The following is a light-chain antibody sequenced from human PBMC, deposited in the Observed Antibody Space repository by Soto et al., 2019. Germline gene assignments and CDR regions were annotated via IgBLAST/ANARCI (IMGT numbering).Light chain of an antibody. V-gene: IGKV2-28*01. Sequence: EIVMTQSPLTLPVTPGEPASMSCRSSQSLLYNNTFNYLDWYLQKPGQSPHLLIYLGSNRASGVPDRFSGSGSGTDLSLKISRVEAEDVGTYYCMQALQSLTFGQGTRLEIK. J-gene: IGKJ5*01. CDR2: LGS. CDR1: QSLLYNNTFNY. CDR3: MQALQSLT.